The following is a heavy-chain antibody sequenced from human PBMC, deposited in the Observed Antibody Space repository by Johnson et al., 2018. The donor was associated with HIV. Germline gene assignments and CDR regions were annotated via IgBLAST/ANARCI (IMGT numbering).Heavy chain of an antibody. CDR1: GFTFSSYA. CDR2: ISGSGGST. CDR3: AKDRYSSSSVGAFDI. Sequence: EQLVESGGGVVRPGGSLRLSCAAAGFTFSSYAMSWVRQAPGKGLEWVSAISGSGGSTYYADSVKGRFTISRDNSKNTLYLQMNSLRAEDTAVYYCAKDRYSSSSVGAFDIWGQGTMVTVSS. V-gene: IGHV3-23*04. D-gene: IGHD6-6*01. J-gene: IGHJ3*02.